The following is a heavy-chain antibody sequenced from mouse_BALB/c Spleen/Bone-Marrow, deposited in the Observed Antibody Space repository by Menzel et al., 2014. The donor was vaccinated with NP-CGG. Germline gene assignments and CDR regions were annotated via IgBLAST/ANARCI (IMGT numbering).Heavy chain of an antibody. CDR2: ISSGGSYT. CDR1: GFTFSTYA. CDR3: ARDGYGSGD. Sequence: EVQLVESGGVLVKPGGSLKLSCAASGFTFSTYAMSWVRQSPEKRLEWVAEISSGGSYTYYPDTVTGRFTISRDNAKNTLYLEMSSLRSEDTAMYYCARDGYGSGDWGQGTLVTVSA. D-gene: IGHD1-1*01. V-gene: IGHV5-9-4*01. J-gene: IGHJ3*01.